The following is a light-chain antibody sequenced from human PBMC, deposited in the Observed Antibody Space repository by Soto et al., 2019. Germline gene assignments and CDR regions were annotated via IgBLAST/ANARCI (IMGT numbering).Light chain of an antibody. J-gene: IGKJ1*01. CDR2: AAS. V-gene: IGKV1-9*01. CDR3: QQLNTYPRA. CDR1: QGISIC. Sequence: IQLTHFPSSRSASVRDNVTIPCRASQGISICLAWYQQKPGKAPNLLIFAASTLQSGVPSRFSGSGSGTDFTLTISSLQPEDFATYYCQQLNTYPRAFGQGTKVDIK.